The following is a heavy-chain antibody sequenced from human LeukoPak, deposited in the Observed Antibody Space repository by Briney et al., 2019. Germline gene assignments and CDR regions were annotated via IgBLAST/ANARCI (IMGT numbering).Heavy chain of an antibody. Sequence: GGSLRLSCVASGFTFSSYSMNWVRHAPGKGRVWVSRIHSDGSSTSYADSVKGRFTISRDNAKNTLYLQMNSLRAEDTAVYYCARGESGYYYYWGQGTLVTVSS. CDR3: ARGESGYYYY. V-gene: IGHV3-74*01. CDR1: GFTFSSYS. J-gene: IGHJ4*02. CDR2: IHSDGSST. D-gene: IGHD3-22*01.